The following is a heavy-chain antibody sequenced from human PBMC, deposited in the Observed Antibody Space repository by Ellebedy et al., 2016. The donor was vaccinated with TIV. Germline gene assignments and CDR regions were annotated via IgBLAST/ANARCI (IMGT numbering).Heavy chain of an antibody. Sequence: GGSLRLSXAASGFTFSSYSMNWVRQAPGKGLEWVSYISSSSSTIYYADSVKGRFTISRDNAKNSLYLQMNSLRDEDTAVYYGARIREWELLIDYWGQGTLVTVSS. V-gene: IGHV3-48*02. CDR3: ARIREWELLIDY. CDR1: GFTFSSYS. J-gene: IGHJ4*02. D-gene: IGHD1-26*01. CDR2: ISSSSSTI.